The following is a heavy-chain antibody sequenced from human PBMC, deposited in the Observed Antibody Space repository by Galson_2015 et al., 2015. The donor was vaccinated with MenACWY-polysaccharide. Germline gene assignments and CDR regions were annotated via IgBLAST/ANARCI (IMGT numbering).Heavy chain of an antibody. D-gene: IGHD6-19*01. CDR3: AKDIGQWLTPNSCDH. CDR1: STYA. J-gene: IGHJ4*02. CDR2: ISYDGTNT. V-gene: IGHV3-30*18. Sequence: STYAMHWVRQAPGKGLECVAVISYDGTNTYYADSVKGRFTISGDNSQNTLYVQMNSLRPEDTAIYYCAKDIGQWLTPNSCDHWGQGTLVTVSS.